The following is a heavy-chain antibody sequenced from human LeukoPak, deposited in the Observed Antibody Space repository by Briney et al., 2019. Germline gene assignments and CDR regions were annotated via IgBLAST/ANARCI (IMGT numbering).Heavy chain of an antibody. D-gene: IGHD3-10*01. Sequence: GRALILSCAASGFTFDDYAMHWVRQAPGKGLEWVSGISWNSGSIGYADSVKGRFTISRDNAKNSLYLQMNSLRAEDTALYYCAKGRNYGSGNNWFDPWGQGTLVTVSS. J-gene: IGHJ5*02. CDR3: AKGRNYGSGNNWFDP. V-gene: IGHV3-9*01. CDR1: GFTFDDYA. CDR2: ISWNSGSI.